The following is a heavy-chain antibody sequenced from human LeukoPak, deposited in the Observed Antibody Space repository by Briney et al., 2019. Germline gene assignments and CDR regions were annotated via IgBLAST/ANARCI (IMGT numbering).Heavy chain of an antibody. CDR3: ARDYYSGSWDNGY. V-gene: IGHV3-48*01. D-gene: IGHD6-13*01. CDR2: ISPSSSTI. Sequence: GGSLRLSCAASGFTFSTYSMNWVRQAPGKGLEWVSYISPSSSTIYYADSVKGRFTISRDNDKNSLYLQMNSLRAEDTAVYYCARDYYSGSWDNGYWGQGTLVTASS. J-gene: IGHJ4*02. CDR1: GFTFSTYS.